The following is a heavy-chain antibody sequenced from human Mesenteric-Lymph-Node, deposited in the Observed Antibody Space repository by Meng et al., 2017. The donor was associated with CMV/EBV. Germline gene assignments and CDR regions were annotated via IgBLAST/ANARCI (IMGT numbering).Heavy chain of an antibody. Sequence: GGSLRLSCTASGFTFSSYWMHWVRQAPGKGLVWVSRINSDGSSTSYADSVKGRFTISRDNAKNTLYLQMNSLRAEDTAVYYCARDRESYGGAYDYWGQGTLVTVSS. CDR1: GFTFSSYW. D-gene: IGHD4-23*01. V-gene: IGHV3-74*01. CDR2: INSDGSST. J-gene: IGHJ4*02. CDR3: ARDRESYGGAYDY.